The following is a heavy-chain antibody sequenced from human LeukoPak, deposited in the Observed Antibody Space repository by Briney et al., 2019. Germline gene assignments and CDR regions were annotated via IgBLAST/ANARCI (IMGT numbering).Heavy chain of an antibody. D-gene: IGHD3-10*01. V-gene: IGHV1-18*01. J-gene: IGHJ4*02. CDR2: ISAYNGNT. CDR3: ARDISYYGSGSSSDY. CDR1: GYTFTSYG. Sequence: GASVKVSCKASGYTFTSYGISWVRQAPGQGLEWMGWISAYNGNTNYAQKLQGRVTMTIDTSTSTAYMELRSLRSDDTAVYYCARDISYYGSGSSSDYWGQGTLVTVSS.